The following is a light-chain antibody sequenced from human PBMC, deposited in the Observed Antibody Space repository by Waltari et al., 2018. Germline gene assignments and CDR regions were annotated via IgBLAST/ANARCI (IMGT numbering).Light chain of an antibody. J-gene: IGKJ2*02. CDR2: WAS. Sequence: DIVMTQSPDSLAGSLGERATINCKSSQGVLYNSDNKNYLAWYQQKPGQPPKLLIYWASIQESGVPDRFSGSGSGTDFTLTISSLQAEDVAVYYCQQYYSIPRTYGQGTKLEIK. CDR3: QQYYSIPRT. CDR1: QGVLYNSDNKNY. V-gene: IGKV4-1*01.